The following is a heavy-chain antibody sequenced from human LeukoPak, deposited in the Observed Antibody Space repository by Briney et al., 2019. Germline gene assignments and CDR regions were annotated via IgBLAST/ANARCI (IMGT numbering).Heavy chain of an antibody. CDR1: GGSISSYY. D-gene: IGHD6-6*01. J-gene: IGHJ6*03. CDR3: ARERSYISSSYYYYYMDV. V-gene: IGHV4-59*01. Sequence: PSETLSLTCAVSGGSISSYYWSWIRQPPGKGLEWIGYIYYSGSTNYNPSLRSRVTISVDTSKNQFSLKLSSVTAADTAVYYCARERSYISSSYYYYYMDVWGKGTTVTVSS. CDR2: IYYSGST.